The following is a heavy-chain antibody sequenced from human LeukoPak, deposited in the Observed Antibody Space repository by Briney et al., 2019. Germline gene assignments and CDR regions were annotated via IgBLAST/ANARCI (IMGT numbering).Heavy chain of an antibody. CDR3: ARQSQYSSRWYRKDFDY. J-gene: IGHJ4*02. D-gene: IGHD6-13*01. V-gene: IGHV5-51*01. CDR1: GYSFTSYW. CDR2: IFPGDSDT. Sequence: GESLKISCKGSGYSFTSYWIGWVRQMPGKGLEWMGIIFPGDSDTRYSPSFQGQVTISADKSISTAYLQWSSLKASDTAVYYCARQSQYSSRWYRKDFDYWGQGTLLTVSS.